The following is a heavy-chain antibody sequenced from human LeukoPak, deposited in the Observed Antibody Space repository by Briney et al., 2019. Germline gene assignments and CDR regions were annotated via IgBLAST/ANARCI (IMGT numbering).Heavy chain of an antibody. CDR1: GGSISSYY. CDR2: IYYSGST. Sequence: SETLSLTGTVSGGSISSYYWSWIRQPPRKGLEWIGYIYYSGSTNYNASLKSRVTRSVDTSKNQFSLKLSSVTAADTAVYYCAGGVVAALDFDYWGQGTLVTVSS. CDR3: AGGVVAALDFDY. V-gene: IGHV4-59*01. D-gene: IGHD2-15*01. J-gene: IGHJ4*02.